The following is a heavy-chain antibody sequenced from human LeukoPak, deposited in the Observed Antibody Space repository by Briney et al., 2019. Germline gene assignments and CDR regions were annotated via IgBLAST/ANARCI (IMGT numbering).Heavy chain of an antibody. CDR1: GGSITSGSYY. D-gene: IGHD3-10*01. V-gene: IGHV4-31*03. CDR3: ARVTMIRGVIIDY. J-gene: IGHJ4*02. CDR2: IYYSGST. Sequence: PSETLSLTCTVSGGSITSGSYYWSWIRQHPGKGLEWIGYIYYSGSTYYKPSLKSRVTISVDTSKNQFSLKLSSVTAADTAMYYCARVTMIRGVIIDYWGQGTLVTLSS.